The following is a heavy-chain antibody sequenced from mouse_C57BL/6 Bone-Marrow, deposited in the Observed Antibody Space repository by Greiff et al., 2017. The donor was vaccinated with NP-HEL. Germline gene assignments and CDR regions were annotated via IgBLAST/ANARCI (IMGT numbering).Heavy chain of an antibody. CDR2: ISDGGSYT. CDR1: GFTFSSYA. Sequence: EVMLVESGGGLVKPGGSLKLSCAASGFTFSSYAMSWVRQTPEQRLEWVATISDGGSYTYYTDNVKGRFTISRDNAKNNLYLQMSHLKSEDTAMYYCARGRDYDDFDYWGQGTTLTVSS. CDR3: ARGRDYDDFDY. J-gene: IGHJ2*01. V-gene: IGHV5-4*03. D-gene: IGHD2-4*01.